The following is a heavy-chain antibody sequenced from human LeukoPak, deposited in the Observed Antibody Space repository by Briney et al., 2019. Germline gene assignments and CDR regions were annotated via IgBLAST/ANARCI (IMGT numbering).Heavy chain of an antibody. CDR2: INPNSGGT. Sequence: ASVKVSCKASGGTFSSYAISWVRQAPGQGLEWMGWINPNSGGTNYAQKFQGRVTMTRDTSISTAYMELSRLRSDDTAVYYCARDTVTGGNYYYYMDVWGKGTTVTVSS. CDR3: ARDTVTGGNYYYYMDV. D-gene: IGHD4-11*01. J-gene: IGHJ6*03. CDR1: GGTFSSYA. V-gene: IGHV1-2*02.